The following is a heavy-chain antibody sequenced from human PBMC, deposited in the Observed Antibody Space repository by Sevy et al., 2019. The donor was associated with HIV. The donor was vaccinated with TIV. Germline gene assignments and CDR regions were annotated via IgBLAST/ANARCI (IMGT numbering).Heavy chain of an antibody. J-gene: IGHJ3*02. CDR1: GFTFSDYY. D-gene: IGHD1-26*01. V-gene: IGHV3-15*01. CDR3: TTDRVVVGATNDALDI. Sequence: GGSLRLSCAASGFTFSDYYMSWIRQAPGKGLEWVGRIKSKTDGGTTDYAAPVKGRFTISRDDSKNTLYLQMNSLKTEDTAVYYCTTDRVVVGATNDALDIWGQGTMVTVSS. CDR2: IKSKTDGGTT.